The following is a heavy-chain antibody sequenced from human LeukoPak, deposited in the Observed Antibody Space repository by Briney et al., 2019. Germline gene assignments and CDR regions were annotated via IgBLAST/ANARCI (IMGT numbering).Heavy chain of an antibody. D-gene: IGHD3-22*01. Sequence: SETLSLTCTVSGDSISTYYWTWIRQPPGKGLEWIGYVYYSGSTNYNPSHKSRVTISLDTSKNQFSLKLTSVTAADTAVYYCARGVGSGYTDDWGQGTLVTVSS. J-gene: IGHJ4*02. CDR1: GDSISTYY. CDR2: VYYSGST. V-gene: IGHV4-59*01. CDR3: ARGVGSGYTDD.